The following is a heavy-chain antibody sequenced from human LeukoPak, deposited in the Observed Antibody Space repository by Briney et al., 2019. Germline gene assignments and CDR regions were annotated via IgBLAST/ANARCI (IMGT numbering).Heavy chain of an antibody. CDR2: IYYSGST. V-gene: IGHV4-39*01. Sequence: SETLSLTCTVSGGSISSSSYYWGWIRQPPGKGLEWIGSIYYSGSTYYNPSLKSRVTISVDTSNNQFSLNLSSVTAADTAVYYCARLYYDSSGYYQICYFDYWGQGTLVTVSS. J-gene: IGHJ4*02. CDR1: GGSISSSSYY. D-gene: IGHD3-22*01. CDR3: ARLYYDSSGYYQICYFDY.